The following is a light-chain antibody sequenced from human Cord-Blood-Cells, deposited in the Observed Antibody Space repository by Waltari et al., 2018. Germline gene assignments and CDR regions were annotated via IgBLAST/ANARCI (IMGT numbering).Light chain of an antibody. CDR1: SSDVGGYNY. Sequence: QSALTQPPSASGSPGQSVTISCTGTSSDVGGYNYVSWYQQHPGKAPKPLIYEGSKRPSGVPDRFSGSKAGSPASLTVSGLQAEDEADYYCSSYAGSNNFVFGTGTKVTVL. V-gene: IGLV2-8*01. CDR3: SSYAGSNNFV. J-gene: IGLJ1*01. CDR2: EGS.